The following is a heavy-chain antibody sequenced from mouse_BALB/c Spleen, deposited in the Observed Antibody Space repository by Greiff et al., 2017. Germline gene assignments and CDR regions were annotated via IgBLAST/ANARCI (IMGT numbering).Heavy chain of an antibody. CDR3: ATAYSSYAMDY. CDR1: GYSITSGYR. D-gene: IGHD2-10*01. Sequence: EVQLQESGPGLVKPSQSLSLTCTVTGYSITSGYRWHWIRQFPGNKLEWMGYIHYSGSTNYNPSLKSRISITRDTSKNQFFLQLNSVTTEDTATYYCATAYSSYAMDYWGQGTSVTVSS. V-gene: IGHV3-1*02. J-gene: IGHJ4*01. CDR2: IHYSGST.